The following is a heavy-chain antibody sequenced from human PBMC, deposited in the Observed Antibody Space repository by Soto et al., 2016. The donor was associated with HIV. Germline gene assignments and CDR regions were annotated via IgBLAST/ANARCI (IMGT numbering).Heavy chain of an antibody. Sequence: VQLVESGGGVVQPGRSLRLSCAASGFSFSSYGMHWVRQAPGKGLEWVAVISYDGSNKYYADSVKGRFTISRDNSKNTLYLQMNSLRAEDTAVYYCARVGHAFDIWGQGTLVTVSS. CDR1: GFSFSSYG. V-gene: IGHV3-30*03. J-gene: IGHJ3*02. CDR3: ARVGHAFDI. CDR2: ISYDGSNK.